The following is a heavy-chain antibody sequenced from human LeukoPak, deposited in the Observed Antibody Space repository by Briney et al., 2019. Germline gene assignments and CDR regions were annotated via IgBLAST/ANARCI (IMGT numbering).Heavy chain of an antibody. CDR3: ARALEANYFDY. CDR1: GFIFSSYG. V-gene: IGHV3-33*01. CDR2: IWYDGSNK. J-gene: IGHJ4*02. Sequence: PGGSLRLSCAASGFIFSSYGMHWVRQAPGKGLEWVAVIWYDGSNKYYANSVKGRFTISRDNSKNTLYLQMNSLRAEDTAVYYCARALEANYFDYWGQGTLVTVSS.